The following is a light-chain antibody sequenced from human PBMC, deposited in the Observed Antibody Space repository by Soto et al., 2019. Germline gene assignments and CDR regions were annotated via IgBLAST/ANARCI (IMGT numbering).Light chain of an antibody. J-gene: IGLJ2*01. V-gene: IGLV1-40*01. CDR3: QFYERNLSVR. CDR1: SSNIGAGYD. CDR2: GNS. Sequence: QSVLTQPPSVSGAPGQRVTISCTGSSSNIGAGYDVHWYQQLPGTAPKLLIYGNSNRPSGVPDRFSGSKSGTSASLAITGLQAEDGPDYYCQFYERNLSVRFGEGSKLTVL.